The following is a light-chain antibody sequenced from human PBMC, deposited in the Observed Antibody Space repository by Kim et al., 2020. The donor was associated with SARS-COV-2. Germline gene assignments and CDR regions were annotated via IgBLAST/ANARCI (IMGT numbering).Light chain of an antibody. CDR2: GKN. CDR3: NSRDSNDNVV. J-gene: IGLJ2*01. Sequence: SSELTQDPTVDRKSTRLNTSQIKRDSMRSSAGKRNQQKPGQAPILVIYGKNNRPSGIPDRFSGSSSGNTDSLNITGPQAGDEADYYCNSRDSNDNVVFGG. V-gene: IGLV3-19*01. CDR1: SMRSSA.